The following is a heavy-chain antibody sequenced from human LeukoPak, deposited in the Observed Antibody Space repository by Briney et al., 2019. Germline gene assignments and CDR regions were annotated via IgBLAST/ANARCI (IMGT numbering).Heavy chain of an antibody. D-gene: IGHD3-22*01. J-gene: IGHJ5*02. CDR3: ARASNYFDSRGLHWFDP. CDR1: GFTFSTSW. Sequence: GGSLRLSCAASGFTFSTSWMHWVRQAPGKGLVWVSRIDGDGRRTSCADSVKGRFTISRDNAKNTLYLQMNSLRAEDTAMYYCARASNYFDSRGLHWFDPWGQGTLVTVSS. V-gene: IGHV3-74*01. CDR2: IDGDGRRT.